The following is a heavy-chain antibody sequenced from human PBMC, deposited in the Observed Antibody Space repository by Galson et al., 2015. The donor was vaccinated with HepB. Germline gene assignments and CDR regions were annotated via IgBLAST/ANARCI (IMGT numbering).Heavy chain of an antibody. J-gene: IGHJ4*02. V-gene: IGHV1-2*02. CDR1: GYTFTGYY. CDR3: ARDSYGSSGYYYRY. D-gene: IGHD3-22*01. CDR2: INPNSGGT. Sequence: SVKVSCKASGYTFTGYYMHWVRQAPGQGLEWMGWINPNSGGTNYAQKFQGRVTMTRDTSISTAYMELSRLRSDDTAVYYCARDSYGSSGYYYRYWGQGTLVTVSS.